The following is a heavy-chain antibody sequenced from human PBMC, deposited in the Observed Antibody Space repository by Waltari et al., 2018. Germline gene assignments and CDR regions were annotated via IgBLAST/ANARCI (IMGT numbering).Heavy chain of an antibody. J-gene: IGHJ5*02. Sequence: EVQLVESGGNLVQPGGSLRLSCAASGFDFSNSWMTWVRQAPGKGLEWVGNINQDGLKKYYMDSWKGRFTISRDNAKSSLYLEMNSLRAEDTGIYYCARDQLLYGIDPWGQGTLVIVSS. V-gene: IGHV3-7*01. D-gene: IGHD2-2*02. CDR1: GFDFSNSW. CDR2: INQDGLKK. CDR3: ARDQLLYGIDP.